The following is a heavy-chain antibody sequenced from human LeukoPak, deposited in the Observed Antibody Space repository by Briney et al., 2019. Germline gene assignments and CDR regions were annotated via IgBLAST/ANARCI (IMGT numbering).Heavy chain of an antibody. CDR2: INPSGGST. V-gene: IGHV1-46*01. CDR1: GYTFTGYY. J-gene: IGHJ4*02. CDR3: ARGRDHTFLIDY. D-gene: IGHD1-14*01. Sequence: ASVKVSCKASGYTFTGYYMHWVRQAPGQGLEWMGIINPSGGSTNYAQKFQGRVTMTRDTSTSTVYMELSSLRSEDTAMYYCARGRDHTFLIDYWGQGTLVTVSS.